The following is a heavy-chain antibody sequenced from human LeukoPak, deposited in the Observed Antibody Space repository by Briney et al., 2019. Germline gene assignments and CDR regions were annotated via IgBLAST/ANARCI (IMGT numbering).Heavy chain of an antibody. J-gene: IGHJ6*02. CDR2: INHSGST. D-gene: IGHD3-9*01. CDR1: GGSFSGYY. Sequence: SETLSLTCAVYGGSFSGYYWSWIRQPPGKGLEWIGEINHSGSTNYNPSLKSRVTISVDTSKNQFSLKLSSVTAADTAVYYCARADRPPPYYDILTGYYGSRHDRYYYYGMDVWGQGTTVTVSS. V-gene: IGHV4-34*01. CDR3: ARADRPPPYYDILTGYYGSRHDRYYYYGMDV.